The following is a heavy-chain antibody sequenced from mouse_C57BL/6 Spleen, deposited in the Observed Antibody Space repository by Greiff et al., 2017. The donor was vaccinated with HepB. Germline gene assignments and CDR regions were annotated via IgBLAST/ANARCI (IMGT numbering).Heavy chain of an antibody. J-gene: IGHJ1*03. CDR2: ISDGGSYT. CDR1: GFTFSSYA. Sequence: DVHLVESGGGLVKPGGSLKLSCAASGFTFSSYAMSWVRQTPEKRLEWVATISDGGSYTYYPDNVKGRFTISRDNAKNNLYLQMSHLKSEDTAMYYCARDRGYYGSSYGLDVWGTGTTVTVSS. V-gene: IGHV5-4*01. D-gene: IGHD1-1*01. CDR3: ARDRGYYGSSYGLDV.